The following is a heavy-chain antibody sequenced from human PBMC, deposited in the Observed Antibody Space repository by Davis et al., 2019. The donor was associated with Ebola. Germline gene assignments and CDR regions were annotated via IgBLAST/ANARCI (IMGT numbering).Heavy chain of an antibody. Sequence: AASVKVSCKASGYTFTGYYIHWVRQAPGQGLEWMGRIIPILGIANYAQKFQGRVTITADKSTSTAYMELSSLRSEDTAVYYCARAQFPTTSDHWGQGTLVTVSS. CDR2: IIPILGIA. CDR3: ARAQFPTTSDH. J-gene: IGHJ4*02. CDR1: GYTFTGYY. D-gene: IGHD1-1*01. V-gene: IGHV1-69*04.